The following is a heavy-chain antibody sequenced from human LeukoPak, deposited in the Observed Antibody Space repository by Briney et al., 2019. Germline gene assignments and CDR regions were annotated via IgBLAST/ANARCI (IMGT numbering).Heavy chain of an antibody. CDR2: MNPNTGNT. CDR1: GYTFTNYD. Sequence: ASVTVSCTTSGYTFTNYDINWVRQASGQGLEWMGWMNPNTGNTGYAQKFQGRVTMTRDTSTSTAYMELRNLRSEDTAVYFCARSRYGDYSPWGQGTLVIVSS. J-gene: IGHJ5*02. D-gene: IGHD4-17*01. CDR3: ARSRYGDYSP. V-gene: IGHV1-8*01.